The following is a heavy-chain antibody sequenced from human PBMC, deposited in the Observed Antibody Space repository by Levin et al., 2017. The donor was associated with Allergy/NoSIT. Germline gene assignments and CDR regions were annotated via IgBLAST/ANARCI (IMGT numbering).Heavy chain of an antibody. CDR1: GGSISSGDYY. Sequence: SETLSLTCTVSGGSISSGDYYWSWIRQPPGKGLEWIGYIYYSGSTYYNPSLKSRVTISVDTPKNQFSLKLSSVTAADTAVYYCARDRRGYGDYLDYWGQGTLVTVSS. J-gene: IGHJ4*02. V-gene: IGHV4-30-4*01. CDR2: IYYSGST. D-gene: IGHD4-17*01. CDR3: ARDRRGYGDYLDY.